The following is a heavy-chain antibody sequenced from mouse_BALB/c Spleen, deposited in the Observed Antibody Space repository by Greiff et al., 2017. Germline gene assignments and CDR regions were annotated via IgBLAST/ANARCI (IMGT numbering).Heavy chain of an antibody. CDR2: IDPENGNT. Sequence: EVKLQESGAELVRPGALVKLSCKASGFNIKDYYMHWVKQRPEQGLEWIGWIDPENGNTIYDPKFQGKASITADTSSNTAYLQLSSLTSEDTAVYYCARSVLLTLFAYWGQGTLVTVSA. D-gene: IGHD4-1*01. J-gene: IGHJ3*01. CDR1: GFNIKDYY. V-gene: IGHV14-1*02. CDR3: ARSVLLTLFAY.